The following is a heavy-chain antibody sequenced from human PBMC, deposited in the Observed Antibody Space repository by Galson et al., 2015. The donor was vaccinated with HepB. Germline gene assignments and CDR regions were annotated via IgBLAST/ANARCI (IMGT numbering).Heavy chain of an antibody. D-gene: IGHD1-20*01. CDR1: GLSFGPYV. V-gene: IGHV3-30*03. CDR3: ARGLRMTGIPRNQYYYFMDV. CDR2: ISYDGSDQ. Sequence: SLRLSCAASGLSFGPYVMDWVRQAPGKGLEWVAVISYDGSDQYYADSVTGRFTISRDNSKNTLTLQMDSLRVEDTAVYYCARGLRMTGIPRNQYYYFMDVWSTGTTVIVSS. J-gene: IGHJ6*03.